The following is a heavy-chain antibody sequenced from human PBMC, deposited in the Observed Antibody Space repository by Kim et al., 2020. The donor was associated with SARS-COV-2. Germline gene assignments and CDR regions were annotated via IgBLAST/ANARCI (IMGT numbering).Heavy chain of an antibody. Sequence: ASVKVSCKASGYTFTSYAMHWVRQAPGQRLEWMGWINAGNGNTKYSQKFQGRVTITRDTSASTAYMELSSLRSEDTAVYYCARGSCYFCDYFDYWGQGTLVTVSS. CDR1: GYTFTSYA. CDR2: INAGNGNT. J-gene: IGHJ4*02. CDR3: ARGSCYFCDYFDY. D-gene: IGHD2-15*01. V-gene: IGHV1-3*01.